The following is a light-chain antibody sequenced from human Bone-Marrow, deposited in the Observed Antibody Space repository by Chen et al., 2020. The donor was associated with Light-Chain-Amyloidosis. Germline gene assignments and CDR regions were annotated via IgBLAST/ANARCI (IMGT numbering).Light chain of an antibody. J-gene: IGLJ3*02. Sequence: SYVLTQPSSVSVAPGQTATIACGGINIGSTSVHWYQQTPGQAPLLVVYDDSDRPSGIPERLSGSNSGNTATLTISRVEAGDEADYYCQVWVRSSDRPVFGGGTKLTVL. V-gene: IGLV3-21*02. CDR3: QVWVRSSDRPV. CDR2: DDS. CDR1: NIGSTS.